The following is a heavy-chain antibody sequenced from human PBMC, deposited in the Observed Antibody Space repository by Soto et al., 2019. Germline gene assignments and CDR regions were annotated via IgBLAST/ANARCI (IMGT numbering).Heavy chain of an antibody. D-gene: IGHD2-21*02. J-gene: IGHJ4*02. V-gene: IGHV3-48*02. CDR2: ISSSSDKT. CDR3: ARLPKGSLVTA. CDR1: GFSFSDYS. Sequence: PGGSLRLSCIASGFSFSDYSMNWVRQAPGEGLQWVSYISSSSDKTYYADSVKGRFTVSRDNAKNALFLEMNSLRDDDTATYYCARLPKGSLVTAWGQGTRVTVSS.